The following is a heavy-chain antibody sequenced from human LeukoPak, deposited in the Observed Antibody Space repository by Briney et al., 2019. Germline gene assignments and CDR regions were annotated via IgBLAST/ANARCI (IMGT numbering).Heavy chain of an antibody. J-gene: IGHJ6*03. CDR3: ARVAVGATFDFYYYYYMDV. V-gene: IGHV4-38-2*02. Sequence: PSETLSLTCTVSGYSISSGYYWGWIRQPPGKGLEWIGSIYHSGSTYYNPSLKSRVTISVDTSKNQFSLKLSSVTAADTAVYYCARVAVGATFDFYYYYYMDVWGKGTTVTVSS. D-gene: IGHD1-26*01. CDR1: GYSISSGYY. CDR2: IYHSGST.